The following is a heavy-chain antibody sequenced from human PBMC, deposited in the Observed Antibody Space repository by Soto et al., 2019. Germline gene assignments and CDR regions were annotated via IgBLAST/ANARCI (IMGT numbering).Heavy chain of an antibody. CDR1: GYTFTSYG. D-gene: IGHD3-22*01. Sequence: ASVKVSCKASGYTFTSYGISWVRQAPGQGLEWMGWISAYNGNTYYAQKLQGRVTMTTDTSTSTAYMELRSLRSDDTAVYYCARFMTYYYDSSGYYASDWGQGTLVTVSS. J-gene: IGHJ4*02. V-gene: IGHV1-18*01. CDR2: ISAYNGNT. CDR3: ARFMTYYYDSSGYYASD.